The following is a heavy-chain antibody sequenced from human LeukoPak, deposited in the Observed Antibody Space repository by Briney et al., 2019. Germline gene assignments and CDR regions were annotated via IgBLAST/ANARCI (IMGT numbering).Heavy chain of an antibody. D-gene: IGHD3-16*02. J-gene: IGHJ3*02. Sequence: SETLSLTCTVSGGSISSYYWSWIRQPPGKGLEWIGYIYYSGSTNYNPSLKSRVTISVDTSKNQFSLKLSSVTAADTAVYYCARALIMITFGGVIAPDAFDIWGQGTMVTVSS. V-gene: IGHV4-59*01. CDR1: GGSISSYY. CDR3: ARALIMITFGGVIAPDAFDI. CDR2: IYYSGST.